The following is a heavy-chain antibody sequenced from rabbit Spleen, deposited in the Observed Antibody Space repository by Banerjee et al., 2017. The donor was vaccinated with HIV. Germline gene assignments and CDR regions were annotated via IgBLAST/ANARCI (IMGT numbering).Heavy chain of an antibody. CDR2: IDPVFGIT. Sequence: QSLEESGGDLVKHGASLTLTCTASGVSFSSSSYMRWFRQAPGRGLEWIGYIDPVFGITYYASWVNGRFSISRDNAQNTVFLQMTSLTAADTATYFCARDAGSGAYIDGYFNLWGQGTLVTVS. D-gene: IGHD8-1*01. V-gene: IGHV1S40*01. CDR1: GVSFSSSSY. CDR3: ARDAGSGAYIDGYFNL. J-gene: IGHJ4*01.